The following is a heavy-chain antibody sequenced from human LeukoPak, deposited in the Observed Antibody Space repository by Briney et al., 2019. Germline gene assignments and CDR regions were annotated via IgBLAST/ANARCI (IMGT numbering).Heavy chain of an antibody. D-gene: IGHD3-9*01. J-gene: IGHJ4*02. CDR2: IKEDGSAH. Sequence: GGSLRLSCAASRFTFSSYNMNWVRQAPGKGLEWVANIKEDGSAHYYADSVKGRFTISRDNTKNSLYLQMNSLTAEDTAMYYCAKDGDGYHNWGQGALVTVSS. CDR3: AKDGDGYHN. V-gene: IGHV3-7*01. CDR1: RFTFSSYN.